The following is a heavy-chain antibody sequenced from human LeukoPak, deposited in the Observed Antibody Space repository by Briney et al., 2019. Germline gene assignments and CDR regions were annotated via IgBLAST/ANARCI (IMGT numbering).Heavy chain of an antibody. CDR1: GFTFSSYG. J-gene: IGHJ6*02. V-gene: IGHV3-33*01. D-gene: IGHD3-10*01. Sequence: GGSLRLSCAASGFTFSSYGMHWVRQAPGKGLEWVAVIWCDGSNKYYADSVKGRFTISRDNSKNTLYLQMNSLRAEDTAVYYCARGWGYFSGTGSPNSMDVWGQGTTVTVSS. CDR3: ARGWGYFSGTGSPNSMDV. CDR2: IWCDGSNK.